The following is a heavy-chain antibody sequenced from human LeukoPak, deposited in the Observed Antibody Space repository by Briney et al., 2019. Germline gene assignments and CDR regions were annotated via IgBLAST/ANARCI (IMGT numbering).Heavy chain of an antibody. CDR3: ARGVYDYVWGSYFGAFDI. CDR1: GFTFSSYD. D-gene: IGHD3-16*01. Sequence: GGSLRLSCAASGFTFSSYDMHWVRQATGKGLEWVSAIGTAGDTYYPGSVKGRFTISRENAENSLYLQMNSLRAGDTAVYYCARGVYDYVWGSYFGAFDIWGQGTMVTVSS. CDR2: IGTAGDT. V-gene: IGHV3-13*01. J-gene: IGHJ3*02.